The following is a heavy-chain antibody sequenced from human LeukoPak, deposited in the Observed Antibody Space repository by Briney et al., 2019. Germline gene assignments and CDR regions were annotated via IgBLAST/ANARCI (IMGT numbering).Heavy chain of an antibody. Sequence: GGSLRLSCAASGFTFSSYAMSWVRQAPGKGLEWVSAISGSGGSTYYADSVKGRFTISRDNSKNTLYLQMNSMRAEDTAVYYCANDEHSSPDFDYWGQGTLVTVSS. CDR1: GFTFSSYA. V-gene: IGHV3-23*01. D-gene: IGHD6-6*01. CDR3: ANDEHSSPDFDY. J-gene: IGHJ4*02. CDR2: ISGSGGST.